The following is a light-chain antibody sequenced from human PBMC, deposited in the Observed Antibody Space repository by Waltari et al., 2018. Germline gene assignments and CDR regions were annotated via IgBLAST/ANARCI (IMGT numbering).Light chain of an antibody. CDR2: DAS. Sequence: EIVLTQSPGHLSLSPGERATLSCRASQSFSSALAWYQQKPGQAPRLLIYDASTRDIGIPDRFSGCGSGTDFSLTISRLEPEDFAVYYCQHYVRLPVTFGQGTTVEIK. J-gene: IGKJ1*01. V-gene: IGKV3-20*01. CDR1: QSFSSA. CDR3: QHYVRLPVT.